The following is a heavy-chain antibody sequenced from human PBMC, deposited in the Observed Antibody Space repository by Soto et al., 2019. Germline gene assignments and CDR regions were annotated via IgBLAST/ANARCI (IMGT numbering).Heavy chain of an antibody. J-gene: IGHJ6*02. D-gene: IGHD5-18*01. Sequence: PGESLKISCEGSGYSFATYWIAWVRQMPGKGLEWMGIIFPADSDTRYSPFFQGQVTISADKSIGTAYLQWSSLRASDTAMYYCARQYADTSMGGYYYYGLDVWGQGTTVTVS. CDR3: ARQYADTSMGGYYYYGLDV. CDR1: GYSFATYW. CDR2: IFPADSDT. V-gene: IGHV5-51*01.